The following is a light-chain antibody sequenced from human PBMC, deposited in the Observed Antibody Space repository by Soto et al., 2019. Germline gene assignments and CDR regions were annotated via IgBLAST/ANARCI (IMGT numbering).Light chain of an antibody. CDR2: DVS. CDR1: SSDVGGYNY. V-gene: IGLV2-14*03. J-gene: IGLJ1*01. Sequence: SVXTEPASVSGSPGQSITISCTGTSSDVGGYNYVSWYQQHPGKAPKLMIYDVSNRPSGVSNRFSGSKSGNTASLTISGLQAEDEADYYCSSYTSSSLHVFGTGTKVTVL. CDR3: SSYTSSSLHV.